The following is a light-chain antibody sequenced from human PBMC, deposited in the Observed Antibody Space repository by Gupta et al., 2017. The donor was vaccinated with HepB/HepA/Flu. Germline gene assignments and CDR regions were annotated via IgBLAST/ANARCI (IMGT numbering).Light chain of an antibody. V-gene: IGLV3-10*01. Sequence: SYVLPQPPSVSVSPGQTARITCSGDAVPKKYAYWYQQKSGQAPVLVIYEDSKRDSEIPERFSGAISGTMATLTISAAQVEDDADYYCYSTDITVNERVFGPGTRFTVL. J-gene: IGLJ1*01. CDR3: YSTDITVNERV. CDR1: AVPKKY. CDR2: EDS.